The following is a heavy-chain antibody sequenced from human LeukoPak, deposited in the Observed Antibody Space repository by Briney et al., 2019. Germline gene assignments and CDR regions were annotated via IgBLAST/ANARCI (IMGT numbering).Heavy chain of an antibody. CDR2: INPNSGGT. CDR3: AQTLSSSGLFDY. Sequence: AASVKVSCKASGYTFTGYCMHWVRQAPGQGLEWMGWINPNSGGTNYAQKFQGRVTMTRDTSISTAYMELSRLRSDDTAVYYCAQTLSSSGLFDYWGQGTLVTVSS. V-gene: IGHV1-2*02. CDR1: GYTFTGYC. J-gene: IGHJ4*02. D-gene: IGHD6-6*01.